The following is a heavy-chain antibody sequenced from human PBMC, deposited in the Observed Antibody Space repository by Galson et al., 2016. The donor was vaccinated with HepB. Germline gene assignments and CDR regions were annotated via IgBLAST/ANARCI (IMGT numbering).Heavy chain of an antibody. CDR2: INPSGGST. CDR3: ARDLYCYSCGWDYYYYNMDV. Sequence: CKASGYTFTSYYMHWVRQAPGQGLEWMGIINPSGGSTSYAQKFQGRVTMTRDTSTSTVYMELSSLRSEDTAIYYCARDLYCYSCGWDYYYYNMDVWGKGTTVTVSS. D-gene: IGHD2-15*01. CDR1: GYTFTSYY. V-gene: IGHV1-46*01. J-gene: IGHJ6*03.